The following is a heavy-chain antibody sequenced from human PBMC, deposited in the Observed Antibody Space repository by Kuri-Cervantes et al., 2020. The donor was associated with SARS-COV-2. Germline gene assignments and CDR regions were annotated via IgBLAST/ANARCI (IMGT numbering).Heavy chain of an antibody. D-gene: IGHD6-13*01. V-gene: IGHV4-59*08. J-gene: IGHJ4*02. Sequence: ESLKISCTVSGGSISSYYWSWIRQPPGKGLEWIGYIYYSGSTNYNPSLKSRVTMSVDTSKNQFSLKLSSVTAADTAVYYCARRAAAGTILLDYWGQGTLVTVSS. CDR2: IYYSGST. CDR1: GGSISSYY. CDR3: ARRAAAGTILLDY.